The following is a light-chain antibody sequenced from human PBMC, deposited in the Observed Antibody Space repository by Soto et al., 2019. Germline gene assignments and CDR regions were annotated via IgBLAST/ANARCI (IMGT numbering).Light chain of an antibody. V-gene: IGKV1-5*01. CDR2: DAS. CDR1: QSISSW. CDR3: QQYNSYSVT. Sequence: DIQMTQSPSTLSASVGDRVTITCRASQSISSWLAWYQQKPGKAPKLLIYDASSLESGVPSRFSGSGSGTEFTLTISNLQPDEFATYYCQQYNSYSVTFGQGTKLESK. J-gene: IGKJ2*01.